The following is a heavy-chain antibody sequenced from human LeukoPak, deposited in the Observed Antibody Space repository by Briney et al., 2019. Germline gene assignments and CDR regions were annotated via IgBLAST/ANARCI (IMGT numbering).Heavy chain of an antibody. D-gene: IGHD3-16*01. J-gene: IGHJ6*02. V-gene: IGHV1-18*01. Sequence: ASVKVSCKASGYTFTSYGISWVRQAPGQGLEWMGWISAYNGNTNYAQKLQGRVTMTTDTSTSTAHMELRSLRSDDTAVYYCAREGELDGYYYYGMDVWGQGTTVTVSS. CDR1: GYTFTSYG. CDR2: ISAYNGNT. CDR3: AREGELDGYYYYGMDV.